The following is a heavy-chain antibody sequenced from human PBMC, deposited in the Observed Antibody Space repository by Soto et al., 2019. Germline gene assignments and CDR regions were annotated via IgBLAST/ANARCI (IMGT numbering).Heavy chain of an antibody. Sequence: PSETLSLTCSVSGDSISTVDYFWAWIRQPPGQALEYIGYIYKSTTTYYNPSFESRVAISLDTSKSQFSLTVTSVTAADTAVYFCARGRYCLTGSCFPNWFVSGGKGTLVTVSS. J-gene: IGHJ5*01. CDR2: IYKSTTT. D-gene: IGHD2-15*01. CDR1: GDSISTVDYF. V-gene: IGHV4-30-4*01. CDR3: ARGRYCLTGSCFPNWFVS.